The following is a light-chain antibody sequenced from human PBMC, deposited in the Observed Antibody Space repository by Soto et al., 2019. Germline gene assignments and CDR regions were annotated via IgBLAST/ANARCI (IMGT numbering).Light chain of an antibody. J-gene: IGKJ1*01. Sequence: EIVLTQSPGTLSLSPGERATLSCRASQNVGSGYLAWYQQKPGQAPRLLIYGTSNRATGIPDRFSGSGSGTDFSLTISSLQPGDLAVYYCQQYGSSPRTFGQGTKVDIK. CDR2: GTS. CDR1: QNVGSGY. V-gene: IGKV3-20*01. CDR3: QQYGSSPRT.